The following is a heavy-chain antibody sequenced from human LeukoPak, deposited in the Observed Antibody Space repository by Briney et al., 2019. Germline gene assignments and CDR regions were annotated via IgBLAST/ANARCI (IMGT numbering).Heavy chain of an antibody. Sequence: GGSLRLSCAASGFTFSHAWMSWVRQAPGKGLEWVGRIKSKTDGGTTDYAAPVKGRFTISRDDSKNTLYLQMNSLRAEDTAVYYCATLYSSSSGVYFDYWGQGTLVTVSS. CDR1: GFTFSHAW. V-gene: IGHV3-15*01. D-gene: IGHD6-6*01. CDR2: IKSKTDGGTT. J-gene: IGHJ4*02. CDR3: ATLYSSSSGVYFDY.